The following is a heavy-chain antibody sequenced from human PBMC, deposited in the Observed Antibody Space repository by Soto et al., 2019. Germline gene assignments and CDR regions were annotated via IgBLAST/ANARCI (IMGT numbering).Heavy chain of an antibody. V-gene: IGHV3-11*01. J-gene: IGHJ4*02. D-gene: IGHD4-17*01. Sequence: GGSLRLSCAASGFTFSDYYIHWIRRAPGKGLEWISYISGNGEIIQYAASARGRFTISRDNAENSVYLEMDSLRAEDTALYYCARDVDADFRTDFDYWGQGTLVTVSS. CDR2: ISGNGEII. CDR3: ARDVDADFRTDFDY. CDR1: GFTFSDYY.